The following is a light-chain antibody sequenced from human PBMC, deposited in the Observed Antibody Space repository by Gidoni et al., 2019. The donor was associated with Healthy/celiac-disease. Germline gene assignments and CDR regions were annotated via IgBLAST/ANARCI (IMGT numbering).Light chain of an antibody. CDR1: QSISSY. J-gene: IGKJ4*01. Sequence: DIQMTQSPSSLSASVGDRVTITCRASQSISSYLNWYQHQPGKALKILIYAASSLQRGVPSRFSCSVSGTDFTLTISSLPPADFATYYCQQSYSTPLTFGGGTKVEIK. CDR2: AAS. CDR3: QQSYSTPLT. V-gene: IGKV1-39*01.